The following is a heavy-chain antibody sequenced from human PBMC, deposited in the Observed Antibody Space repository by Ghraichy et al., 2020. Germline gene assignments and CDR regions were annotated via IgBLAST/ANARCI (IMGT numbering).Heavy chain of an antibody. CDR2: TNDDAKEK. CDR3: VRDPSHGAIDY. Sequence: GGSLRLSCEASGFVFNKTWMGWVRQAPGKGLEWVAITNDDAKEKYYADAVKGRFTISRDKARQTLYVQMNSLRVDDTAVYYCVRDPSHGAIDYWGQGTLVSVSS. CDR1: GFVFNKTW. D-gene: IGHD4-17*01. V-gene: IGHV3-7*03. J-gene: IGHJ4*02.